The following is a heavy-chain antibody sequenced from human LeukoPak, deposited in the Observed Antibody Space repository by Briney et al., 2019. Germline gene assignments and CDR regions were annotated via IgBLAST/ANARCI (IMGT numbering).Heavy chain of an antibody. CDR2: IGTSSRYI. CDR3: AKDRCSNGIGCYYYYMEV. CDR1: GFTFSSYS. D-gene: IGHD2-8*01. J-gene: IGHJ6*03. V-gene: IGHV3-21*01. Sequence: GGSLRLSCAASGFTFSSYSMNWVRQAPGKGLEWVSSIGTSSRYIYYGDSVKGRFTISRDNAKNSLYLQMNSLRAEDTAVYYCAKDRCSNGIGCYYYYMEVWGKGTTVTISS.